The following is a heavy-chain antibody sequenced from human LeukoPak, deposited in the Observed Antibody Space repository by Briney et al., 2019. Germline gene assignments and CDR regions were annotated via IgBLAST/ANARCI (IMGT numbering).Heavy chain of an antibody. CDR2: MNPNSGNT. CDR3: ARASSSGWYGFL. J-gene: IGHJ4*02. V-gene: IGHV1-8*01. CDR1: GYTFTSYD. Sequence: ASVKVSCKASGYTFTSYDINWVRQATGQGLEWMGWMNPNSGNTGYAQKFQGRVTMTRNTSISTAYMELSSLRSEDTAVYYCARASSSGWYGFLWGQGTLVTVFS. D-gene: IGHD6-19*01.